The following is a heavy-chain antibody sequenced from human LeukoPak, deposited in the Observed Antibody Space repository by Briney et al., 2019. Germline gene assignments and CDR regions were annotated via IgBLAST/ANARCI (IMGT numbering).Heavy chain of an antibody. V-gene: IGHV4-59*08. Sequence: SETQSLTCTVSGGSISSYSWSWIRQPPGKGLEWIGYIYYSGSTNYNPSLKSRVTISVDTSKNQFSLKLSSVTAADTAVYYCARLRYDSSGIDYWGQGTLVTVSS. CDR3: ARLRYDSSGIDY. D-gene: IGHD3-22*01. J-gene: IGHJ4*02. CDR1: GGSISSYS. CDR2: IYYSGST.